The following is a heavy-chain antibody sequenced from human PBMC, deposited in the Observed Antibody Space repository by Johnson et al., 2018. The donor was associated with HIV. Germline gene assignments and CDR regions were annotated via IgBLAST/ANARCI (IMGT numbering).Heavy chain of an antibody. D-gene: IGHD3-10*01. CDR3: ARAEIYEGRVGDFAFDI. Sequence: QLVESGGGLVQPGRSLKLSCAASGFTFDDYAMHWVRQAPGNGLEWVSLIRWDGAITSYVDSVKGRFTISRDNSRNSLYLQMKSLRVEDTALYYCARAEIYEGRVGDFAFDIWGRGTMVTVSS. J-gene: IGHJ3*02. CDR2: IRWDGAIT. V-gene: IGHV3-43D*03. CDR1: GFTFDDYA.